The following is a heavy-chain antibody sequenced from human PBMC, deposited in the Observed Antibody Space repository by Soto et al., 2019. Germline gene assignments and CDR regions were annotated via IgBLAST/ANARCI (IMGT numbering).Heavy chain of an antibody. CDR1: GFTFSSYA. CDR2: ISSNGGST. J-gene: IGHJ3*02. Sequence: EVQLVESGGGLVQPGGSLRLSCAASGFTFSSYAMHWVRQAPGKGLEYVSAISSNGGSTYYANSVKGRFTISRDNSKNTLYLQMGSLRAEDMAVYYCARERNYYDSSGDAFDIWGQGTMVTVSS. V-gene: IGHV3-64*01. D-gene: IGHD3-22*01. CDR3: ARERNYYDSSGDAFDI.